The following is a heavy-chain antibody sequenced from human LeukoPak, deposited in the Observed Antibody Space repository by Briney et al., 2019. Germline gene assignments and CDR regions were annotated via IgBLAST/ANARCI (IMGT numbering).Heavy chain of an antibody. V-gene: IGHV1-18*04. CDR3: ARESIAAADDY. Sequence: ASVKVSCKASGYTFTGYYMHWVRQAPGQGLEWMGWISAYNGNTNYAQKLQGRVTMTTDTSTSTAYMELRSLRSDDTAVYYCARESIAAADDYWGQGTLVTVSS. CDR1: GYTFTGYY. J-gene: IGHJ4*02. CDR2: ISAYNGNT. D-gene: IGHD6-13*01.